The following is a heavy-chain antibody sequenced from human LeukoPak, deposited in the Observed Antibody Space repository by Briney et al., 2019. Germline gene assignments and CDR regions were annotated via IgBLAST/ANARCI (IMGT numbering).Heavy chain of an antibody. CDR3: ARASARYSYGALEY. CDR1: GGTFSSYT. D-gene: IGHD5-18*01. J-gene: IGHJ4*02. Sequence: AASVKVSCQASGGTFSSYTSSWVRQAPGQGLQWMGRIIPILGIANYAQKFQGRVTITADKSTSTAYMELSSLRSEDTAVYYCARASARYSYGALEYWGQGTLVTVSS. CDR2: IIPILGIA. V-gene: IGHV1-69*02.